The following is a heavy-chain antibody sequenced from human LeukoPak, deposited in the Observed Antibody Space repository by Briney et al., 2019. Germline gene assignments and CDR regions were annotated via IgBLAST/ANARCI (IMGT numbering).Heavy chain of an antibody. CDR1: GFTFSSHA. V-gene: IGHV3-21*01. J-gene: IGHJ4*02. D-gene: IGHD3-3*01. CDR2: ISISGDDT. Sequence: GGSLRLSCAASGFTFSSHAMSWVRQAPGKGLEWVSSISISGDDTLYADSVKGRFTISRGNARNSLYLQMNSLRDEDTAVYYCVSLFGVVTNWGQGTLVTVSS. CDR3: VSLFGVVTN.